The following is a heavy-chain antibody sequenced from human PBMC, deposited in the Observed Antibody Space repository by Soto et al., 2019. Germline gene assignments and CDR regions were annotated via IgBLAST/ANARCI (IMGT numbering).Heavy chain of an antibody. D-gene: IGHD5-12*01. CDR3: ARVGWLQLGYFDY. CDR2: IYYSGST. J-gene: IGHJ4*02. CDR1: GGSISSYY. Sequence: PSETLSLTCTVSGGSISSYYWSWIRQPPGKGLEWIGYIYYSGSTNYNPSLKSRVTISVDTSKNQFSLKLSSVTAADTAVYYCARVGWLQLGYFDYWGQGTLVTVSS. V-gene: IGHV4-59*01.